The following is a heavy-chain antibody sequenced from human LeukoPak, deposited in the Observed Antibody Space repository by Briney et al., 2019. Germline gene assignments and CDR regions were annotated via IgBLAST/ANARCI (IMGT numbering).Heavy chain of an antibody. Sequence: PGGSLRLSCAASGFTFSSYSMNWVRQAPGKGLEWVSSISSSSYVYYADSVKGRFTISRDNAKNSLYLQMNSLRAEDTAVYYCARGLVVAATHFDYWGQGTLVTVSS. CDR1: GFTFSSYS. CDR3: ARGLVVAATHFDY. J-gene: IGHJ4*02. D-gene: IGHD2-15*01. CDR2: ISSSSYV. V-gene: IGHV3-21*01.